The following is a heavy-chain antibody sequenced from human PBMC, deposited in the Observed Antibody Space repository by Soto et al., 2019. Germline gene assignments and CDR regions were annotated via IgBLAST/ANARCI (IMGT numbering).Heavy chain of an antibody. J-gene: IGHJ4*02. D-gene: IGHD6-19*01. V-gene: IGHV3-30-3*01. Sequence: QVQLVESGGGMVQPGRSLRLSCAASGFTFSSYAMHWVRQAPGKGLEWVAVISYDGSNKYYADSVKGRFTISRDNSKNTLYLQMNSLRAEDTAVYYRARNPGIAVAGTADYWGQGTLVTVSS. CDR3: ARNPGIAVAGTADY. CDR1: GFTFSSYA. CDR2: ISYDGSNK.